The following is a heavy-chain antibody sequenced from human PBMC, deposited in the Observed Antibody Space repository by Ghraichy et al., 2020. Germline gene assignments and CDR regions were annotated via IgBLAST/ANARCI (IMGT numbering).Heavy chain of an antibody. V-gene: IGHV4-59*01. CDR2: IYYSGST. D-gene: IGHD3-3*01. CDR3: ARGITIFGSYYYYYGMDV. CDR1: GGSISSYY. Sequence: SETLSLTCTVSGGSISSYYWSWIRQPPGKGLEWIGYIYYSGSTNYNPSLKSRVTISVDTSKNQFSLKLSSVTAADTAVYYCARGITIFGSYYYYYGMDVWGQGTTVTVSS. J-gene: IGHJ6*02.